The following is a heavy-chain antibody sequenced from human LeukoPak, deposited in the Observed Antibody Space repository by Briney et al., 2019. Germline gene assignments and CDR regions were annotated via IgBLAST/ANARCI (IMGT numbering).Heavy chain of an antibody. CDR3: ARTSGFFDSSGFYQQNPYYFQY. CDR2: INHSGRT. D-gene: IGHD3-22*01. Sequence: GSLRLSCAASGFTFSDYYMSWIRQAPGKGLEWIGDINHSGRTNYNPSLQRRVSISVDTSKNQFSLNVTSVTGADTAVYYCARTSGFFDSSGFYQQNPYYFQYWGQGVLVTVSS. V-gene: IGHV4-34*01. CDR1: GFTFSDYY. J-gene: IGHJ4*02.